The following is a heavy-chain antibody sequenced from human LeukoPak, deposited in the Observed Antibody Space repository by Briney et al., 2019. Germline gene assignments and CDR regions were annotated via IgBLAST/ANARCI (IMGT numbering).Heavy chain of an antibody. D-gene: IGHD3-3*01. CDR3: ARDPGQHLYDPGYGMDV. CDR2: IYYSGST. V-gene: IGHV4-31*03. CDR1: GGSISSGGYY. J-gene: IGHJ6*02. Sequence: SQTLSLTCTVSGGSISSGGYYWSWIRQHPGKGLEWIGYIYYSGSTYHNPSLKSRVTISVDTSKNQFSLKLSSVTAADTAVYYCARDPGQHLYDPGYGMDVWGQGTTVTVSS.